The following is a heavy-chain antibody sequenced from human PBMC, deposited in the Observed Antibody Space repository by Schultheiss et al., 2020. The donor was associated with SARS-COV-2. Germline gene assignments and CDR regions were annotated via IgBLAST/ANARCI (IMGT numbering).Heavy chain of an antibody. CDR2: IYYSGAT. CDR3: ARVDLETALVGGLDV. J-gene: IGHJ6*02. CDR1: GGSMGYYY. V-gene: IGHV4-59*01. D-gene: IGHD5-18*01. Sequence: SETLSLTCTVSGGSMGYYYWSWIRQPAGKGLEWVGYIYYSGATNYNPSLKSRVTISADTSKNQFSLKLSSVSAADTAVYYCARVDLETALVGGLDVWGQGSTVTVSS.